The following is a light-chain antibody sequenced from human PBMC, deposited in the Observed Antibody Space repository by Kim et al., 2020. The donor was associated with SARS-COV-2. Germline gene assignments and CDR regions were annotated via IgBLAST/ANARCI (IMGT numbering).Light chain of an antibody. Sequence: GQSITISCTGSSSDVGSYNYVSWYQQHPGKAPNLMIYDVTERPSGVSTRFSGSKSANTASLTISGLQAEDEADYYCSSYTGSSTYVFGTGTKVTVL. CDR2: DVT. CDR3: SSYTGSSTYV. V-gene: IGLV2-14*04. CDR1: SSDVGSYNY. J-gene: IGLJ1*01.